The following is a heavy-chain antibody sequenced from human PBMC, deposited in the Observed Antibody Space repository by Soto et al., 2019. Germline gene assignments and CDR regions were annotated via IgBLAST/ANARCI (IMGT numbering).Heavy chain of an antibody. CDR1: GGSFSGYY. J-gene: IGHJ5*02. CDR3: ARGSWYRLWFDP. CDR2: INHSGNT. Sequence: SETLSLTCAVYGGSFSGYYWSWIRQPPGKGLEWIGEINHSGNTNYNPSLKSRVTISVDTSKNQFSLKLSSVTAADTAVYYCARGSWYRLWFDPWGQGTLVTVSS. D-gene: IGHD2-2*01. V-gene: IGHV4-34*01.